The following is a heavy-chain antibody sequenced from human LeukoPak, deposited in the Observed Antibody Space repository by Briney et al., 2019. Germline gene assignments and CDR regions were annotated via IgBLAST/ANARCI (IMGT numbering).Heavy chain of an antibody. J-gene: IGHJ3*02. D-gene: IGHD1-14*01. V-gene: IGHV4-34*01. CDR3: ARARNAFDI. CDR2: ITHSGST. Sequence: SETLSLTCTVSGGSISGYYWSWIRQPPGKGLEWIGEITHSGSTNYNPSLKSRVTISVDTSKNQFSLKLSSVTAADTAVYYCARARNAFDIWGQGTMVTVSS. CDR1: GGSISGYY.